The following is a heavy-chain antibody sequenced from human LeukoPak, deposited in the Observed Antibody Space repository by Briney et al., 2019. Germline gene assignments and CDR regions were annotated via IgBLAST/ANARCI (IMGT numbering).Heavy chain of an antibody. CDR2: NNPIFGTA. CDR3: ARVKPAYCGGDCYWYNWFDP. J-gene: IGHJ5*02. V-gene: IGHV1-69*01. CDR1: GGTFSSYA. Sequence: ASVEVSCKASGGTFSSYAISWVRQAPGQGLELMGGNNPIFGTANYAQKFQGRVTITADESTSTAYMELSSLRSEDTAVYYCARVKPAYCGGDCYWYNWFDPWGQGTLVTVSS. D-gene: IGHD2-21*02.